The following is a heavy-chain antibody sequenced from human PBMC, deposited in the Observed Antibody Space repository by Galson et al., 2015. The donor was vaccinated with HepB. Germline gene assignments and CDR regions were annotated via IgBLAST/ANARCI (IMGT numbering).Heavy chain of an antibody. V-gene: IGHV3-33*06. J-gene: IGHJ6*02. CDR1: GFTFSSYG. Sequence: SLRLSCAASGFTFSSYGMHWVRQAPGKGLEWVAVIWYDGSNKYYADSVKGRFTISRDNSKNTLYLQMNSLRAEDTAVYYCAKDSSTVPTYSYGMDVWGQGTTVTVSS. D-gene: IGHD4-17*01. CDR2: IWYDGSNK. CDR3: AKDSSTVPTYSYGMDV.